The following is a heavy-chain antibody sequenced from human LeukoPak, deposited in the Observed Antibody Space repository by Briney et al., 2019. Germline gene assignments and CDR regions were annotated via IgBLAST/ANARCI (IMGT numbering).Heavy chain of an antibody. CDR1: GFTFSNYA. CDR3: VKDREYSYDY. V-gene: IGHV3-64D*06. Sequence: GGSLRLSCSVSGFTFSNYAMHWVRQAPGKGLEYVATISINEADTYYPDSVKGRFTISRDTSKNTLYLQMSSLRAEDTAVYYCVKDREYSYDYWGQGTLVTVSP. J-gene: IGHJ4*02. D-gene: IGHD2/OR15-2a*01. CDR2: ISINEADT.